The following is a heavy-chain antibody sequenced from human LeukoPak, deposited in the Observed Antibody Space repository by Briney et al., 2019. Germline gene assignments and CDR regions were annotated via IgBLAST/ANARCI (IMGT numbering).Heavy chain of an antibody. Sequence: PGGSLRLSCAASGFTFSRYWMSWVRQAPGKGLEWVGRIKRKSDGGTTDYAAPVKGRFTISRDDSKNTLYLQMNSLKSEDTAVYYCTTELDVRPNHYWGQGTLVTVSS. CDR2: IKRKSDGGTT. CDR1: GFTFSRYW. V-gene: IGHV3-15*01. CDR3: TTELDVRPNHY. J-gene: IGHJ4*02. D-gene: IGHD1-14*01.